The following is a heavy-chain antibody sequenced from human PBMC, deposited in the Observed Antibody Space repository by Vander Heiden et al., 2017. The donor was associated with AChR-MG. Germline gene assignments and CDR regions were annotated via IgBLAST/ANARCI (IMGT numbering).Heavy chain of an antibody. CDR3: ARDDFWSGYFDY. Sequence: QVQLVQSGAEVKKPGASVKVSCKASGYTFNSYSIGWVRQAPGQGLEWMGRINAYNGNTNYAQKLQGRVTMTTDTSTNTAYMELRSLRSDDTAVYYCARDDFWSGYFDYWGQGTLVTVSS. CDR1: GYTFNSYS. D-gene: IGHD3-3*01. CDR2: INAYNGNT. J-gene: IGHJ4*02. V-gene: IGHV1-18*01.